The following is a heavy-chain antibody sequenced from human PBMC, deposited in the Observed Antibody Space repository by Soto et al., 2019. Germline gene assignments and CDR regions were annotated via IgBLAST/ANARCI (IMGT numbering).Heavy chain of an antibody. CDR1: GGSISSGGYY. J-gene: IGHJ4*02. D-gene: IGHD3-10*01. CDR3: ARDGSSSDYFGLAE. CDR2: IYYSGST. V-gene: IGHV4-31*03. Sequence: QVQLQESGPGLVKPSQTLSLTCTVSGGSISSGGYYWSWIRQHPGKGLEWIGYIYYSGSTYYNPSLKSRVTISVDTAKNQFSLKLSSVTAADTAVYYCARDGSSSDYFGLAEWGQGTLVTVSS.